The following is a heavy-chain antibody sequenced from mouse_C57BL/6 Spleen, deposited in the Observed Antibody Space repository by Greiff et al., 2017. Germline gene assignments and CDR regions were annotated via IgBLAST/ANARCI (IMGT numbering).Heavy chain of an antibody. CDR3: ARDRALRYFDV. CDR1: GFTFSDYY. D-gene: IGHD3-1*01. CDR2: INYDGSST. V-gene: IGHV5-16*01. J-gene: IGHJ1*03. Sequence: EVKLMESEGGLVQPGSSMKLSCTASGFTFSDYYMAWVRQVPGKGLEWVANINYDGSSTYYLDSLKSRFIISRDNAKNILYLQMSSLKSEDTATYYCARDRALRYFDVWGTGTTVTVSS.